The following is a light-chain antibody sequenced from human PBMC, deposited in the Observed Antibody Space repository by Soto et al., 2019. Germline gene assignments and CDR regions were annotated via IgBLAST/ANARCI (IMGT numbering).Light chain of an antibody. CDR1: QSVSSN. Sequence: EIVMTQSPATLSVSPGERVTRSCRASQSVSSNLAWYQQKPGQAPRLLLYGASTRATGIPARFSGSGSGTEFTLTISSLQSEDFEVYYCQQYNDWPLAFGQGTKVAIK. CDR3: QQYNDWPLA. J-gene: IGKJ1*01. V-gene: IGKV3-15*01. CDR2: GAS.